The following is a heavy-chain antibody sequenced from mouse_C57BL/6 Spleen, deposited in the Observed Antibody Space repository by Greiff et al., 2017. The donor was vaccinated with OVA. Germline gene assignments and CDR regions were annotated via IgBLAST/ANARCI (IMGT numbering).Heavy chain of an antibody. CDR1: GFNIKDYY. Sequence: VQLQQSGAELVKPGASVKLSCTASGFNIKDYYLHWVKQRTEQGLEWIGRIDPEDGETKYAPTFQGKATITSDTSYNTAYLQLSSLTSEDTAVYYCARSDYDYDDAMDYWGQGTSVTVSS. J-gene: IGHJ4*01. CDR2: IDPEDGET. V-gene: IGHV14-2*01. D-gene: IGHD2-4*01. CDR3: ARSDYDYDDAMDY.